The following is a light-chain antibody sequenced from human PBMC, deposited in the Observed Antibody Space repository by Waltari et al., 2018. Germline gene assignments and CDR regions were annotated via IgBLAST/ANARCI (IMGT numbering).Light chain of an antibody. V-gene: IGKV1-39*01. Sequence: DIQMTQSPSSLSASVGDRVTITCRASQSISNSLNWYQQKPGKAPKLMIYAAFRLQRGVPSSFSGSASETYFTLTISSLQPEDFATYYCLQSYTTPLTFGGGTNVEIK. J-gene: IGKJ4*01. CDR3: LQSYTTPLT. CDR1: QSISNS. CDR2: AAF.